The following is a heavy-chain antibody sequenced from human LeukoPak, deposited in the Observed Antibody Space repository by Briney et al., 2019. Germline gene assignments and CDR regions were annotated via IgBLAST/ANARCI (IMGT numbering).Heavy chain of an antibody. CDR1: GFTFSSYA. D-gene: IGHD4-17*01. V-gene: IGHV3-23*01. Sequence: HPGGSLRLSCAASGFTFSSYAMSWVRQAPGKGLDWVSSVSGSGGTTYYADSVKGRFTISRDNAKNSLYLQMNSLRAEDTAVYYCARAGTTVTTGREYWGQGTLVTVSS. J-gene: IGHJ4*02. CDR2: VSGSGGTT. CDR3: ARAGTTVTTGREY.